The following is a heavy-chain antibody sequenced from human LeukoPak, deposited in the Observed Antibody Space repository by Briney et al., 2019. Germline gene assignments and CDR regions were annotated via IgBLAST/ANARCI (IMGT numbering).Heavy chain of an antibody. V-gene: IGHV4-31*03. CDR2: IYYSGST. J-gene: IGHJ4*02. CDR3: ARVQLGMHYFDY. CDR1: GGSISSGGYY. Sequence: SETLSLTCTVSGGSISSGGYYWSWIRQHPGKGLEWIGYIYYSGSTYYNPSLKSRVTISVGTSKNQFSLKLSSVTAADTAVYYCARVQLGMHYFDYWGQGTLVTVSS. D-gene: IGHD2-2*01.